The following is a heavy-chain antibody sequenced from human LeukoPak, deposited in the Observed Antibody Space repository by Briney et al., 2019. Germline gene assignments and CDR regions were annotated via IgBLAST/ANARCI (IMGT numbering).Heavy chain of an antibody. CDR3: ARSLWFGELNFDY. Sequence: PGGSLRLSCAASGYTFSSYWMSWVRQAPGKGLEWVANIKQDGSEKYYVDSVKGRFTISRDNAKKSLYLQMNSLRAEDTAVYYCARSLWFGELNFDYWGQGTLVPVSS. CDR1: GYTFSSYW. J-gene: IGHJ4*02. V-gene: IGHV3-7*01. D-gene: IGHD3-10*01. CDR2: IKQDGSEK.